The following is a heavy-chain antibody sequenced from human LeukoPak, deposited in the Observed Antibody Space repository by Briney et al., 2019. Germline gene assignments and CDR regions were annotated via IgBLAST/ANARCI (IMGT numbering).Heavy chain of an antibody. CDR3: AREEWFDP. CDR2: IDYSGSS. CDR1: GGSIRSGDYS. V-gene: IGHV4-30-4*01. J-gene: IGHJ5*02. Sequence: SETPSLTCTVSGGSIRSGDYSWNWIRQPPGKGLEWIGYIDYSGSSSYNPSLKSRVTISVDTSKNQFSLKLSSVTAADTAVYYCAREEWFDPWGQGTLVTVSS.